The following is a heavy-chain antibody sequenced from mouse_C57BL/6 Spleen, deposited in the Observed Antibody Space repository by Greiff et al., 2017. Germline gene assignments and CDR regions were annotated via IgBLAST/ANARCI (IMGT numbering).Heavy chain of an antibody. D-gene: IGHD2-14*01. Sequence: QVQLQQSGAELVRPGASVKLSCKASGYTFTDYYINWVKQRPGQGLEWIARIYPGSGNTYYNEKFKGKATLTAEKSSSTAYMQLSSLTSEDPAVYFCARRGVRGYAMAYWGQGTSVTVSS. CDR2: IYPGSGNT. V-gene: IGHV1-76*01. J-gene: IGHJ4*01. CDR1: GYTFTDYY. CDR3: ARRGVRGYAMAY.